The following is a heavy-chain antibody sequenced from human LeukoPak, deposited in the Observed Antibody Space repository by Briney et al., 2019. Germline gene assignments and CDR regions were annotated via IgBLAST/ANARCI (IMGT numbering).Heavy chain of an antibody. V-gene: IGHV3-33*01. CDR3: ARSPIVVVTASPEEKNYYYYYGMDV. J-gene: IGHJ6*02. Sequence: GGSLRLSCAASGFTFSSYGMHWVRQAPGKGLEWVAVIWYDGSNKYYADSVKGRFTISRDNSKNTLYLQMNSLRAEDTAVYYCARSPIVVVTASPEEKNYYYYYGMDVWGQGTTVTVSS. CDR2: IWYDGSNK. D-gene: IGHD2-21*02. CDR1: GFTFSSYG.